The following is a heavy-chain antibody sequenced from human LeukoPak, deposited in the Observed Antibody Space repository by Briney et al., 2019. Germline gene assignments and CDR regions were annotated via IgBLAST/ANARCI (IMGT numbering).Heavy chain of an antibody. V-gene: IGHV4-31*01. CDR3: ARGDDHFDY. Sequence: PSETLSLTCTVSGGSIDTGYYWNWIRQHPGKGLEWIGQISASGSTYYNPSLMSHLTMSVDASENQFSLTLTSVTAADTAVYYCARGDDHFDYWGQGSLVTVSS. J-gene: IGHJ4*02. CDR1: GGSIDTGYY. CDR2: ISASGST.